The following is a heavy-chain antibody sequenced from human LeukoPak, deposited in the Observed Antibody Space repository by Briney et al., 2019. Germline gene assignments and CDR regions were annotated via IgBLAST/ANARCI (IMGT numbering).Heavy chain of an antibody. CDR2: FSGSGGST. D-gene: IGHD1-26*01. CDR3: AFDNGRVGGIRPTHFVY. Sequence: GGPLDLSFPASDFTFTGKPLTWVGRPPGKGLNGFSPFSGSGGSTYYADSVKGRFTISRDNSKNTLYLQMDSLRVEDTAVYYCAFDNGRVGGIRPTHFVYWGQGTLVTVSS. CDR1: DFTFTGKP. J-gene: IGHJ4*02. V-gene: IGHV3-23*01.